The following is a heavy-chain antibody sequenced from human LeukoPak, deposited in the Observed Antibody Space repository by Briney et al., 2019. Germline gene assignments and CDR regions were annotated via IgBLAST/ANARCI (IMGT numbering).Heavy chain of an antibody. V-gene: IGHV4-59*01. J-gene: IGHJ6*02. Sequence: SETLSLTCTVSGGSISSYYWSWIRQPPGKGLEWIGYIYYSGSTNYNPSLKSRVTISVDTSKNQFSLKLSSVTAADTAVYYCARVGYYYDSSGYFYYYGMDVWGQGTTVTVSS. CDR2: IYYSGST. CDR3: ARVGYYYDSSGYFYYYGMDV. D-gene: IGHD3-22*01. CDR1: GGSISSYY.